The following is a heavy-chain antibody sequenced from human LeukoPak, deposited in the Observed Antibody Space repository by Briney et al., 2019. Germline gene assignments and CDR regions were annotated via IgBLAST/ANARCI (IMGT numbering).Heavy chain of an antibody. CDR2: ISAYNGNT. D-gene: IGHD2-21*01. J-gene: IGHJ6*04. Sequence: ASVKVSCKASGYTFTSYAMNWVRQAPGQGLEWMGWISAYNGNTNYAQKLQGRVTMTTDTSTSTAYMELRSLRSDDTAVYYCARDGARIETSSGMNAWGKGPRVTVSS. CDR1: GYTFTSYA. V-gene: IGHV1-18*01. CDR3: ARDGARIETSSGMNA.